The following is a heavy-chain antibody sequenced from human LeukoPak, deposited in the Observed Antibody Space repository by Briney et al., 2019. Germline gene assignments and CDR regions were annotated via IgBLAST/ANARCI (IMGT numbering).Heavy chain of an antibody. Sequence: GGSLRLSCAASGFTFSTYAMHWVRQAPGNGLEYVSAISSNGGSTFYANSVKGRFTISRDNSKNTLSLQMGSLRAEDMAVYYCARGEYDFWSGYYPLYYWGQGTLVTVSS. D-gene: IGHD3-3*01. V-gene: IGHV3-64*01. CDR3: ARGEYDFWSGYYPLYY. CDR1: GFTFSTYA. J-gene: IGHJ4*02. CDR2: ISSNGGST.